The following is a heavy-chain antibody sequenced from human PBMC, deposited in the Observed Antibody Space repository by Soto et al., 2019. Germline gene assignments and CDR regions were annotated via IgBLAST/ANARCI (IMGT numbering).Heavy chain of an antibody. V-gene: IGHV3-9*01. CDR1: GFTFDDYA. D-gene: IGHD3-16*01. J-gene: IGHJ6*02. Sequence: EMQLVESGGGLVQPGMSLRLSCAASGFTFDDYAMYWVRQVPGKGLEWVSGISWNSGRIGYADSVKGRFTISRDNAKNSLYLQMNSLSTEDTALYYCTKARLWGGDGYNSYYYNAMDVWGQGTTVTVSS. CDR2: ISWNSGRI. CDR3: TKARLWGGDGYNSYYYNAMDV.